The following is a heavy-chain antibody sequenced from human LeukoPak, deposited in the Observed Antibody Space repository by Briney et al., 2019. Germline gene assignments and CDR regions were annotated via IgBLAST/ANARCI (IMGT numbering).Heavy chain of an antibody. CDR3: ARRNRAIVGAPFDY. V-gene: IGHV4-39*01. Sequence: TSETLSLTCTVSGGSITNTYYNWDWIRQPPGEALEWIASIFYSGSTYYNPSLKSRLTISIDTSKRQFSLRLNSVTAADTAVYFCARRNRAIVGAPFDYWGHGTLVTVSS. CDR1: GGSITNTYYN. CDR2: IFYSGST. D-gene: IGHD1-26*01. J-gene: IGHJ4*01.